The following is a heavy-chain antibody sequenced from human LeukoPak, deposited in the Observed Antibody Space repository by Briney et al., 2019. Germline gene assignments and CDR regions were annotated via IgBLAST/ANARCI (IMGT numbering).Heavy chain of an antibody. D-gene: IGHD6-6*01. CDR2: ISAYNGNT. CDR1: GYTFTSYG. Sequence: ASVKVSCKASGYTFTSYGISWVRQAPGQGLEWMGWISAYNGNTNYAQKLQGRVTMTTDTSTSTAYMELRSLRSDDTAVYYCARDLYSSSSGWGYYYYYYMDVWGKGTTVTVSS. V-gene: IGHV1-18*01. CDR3: ARDLYSSSSGWGYYYYYYMDV. J-gene: IGHJ6*03.